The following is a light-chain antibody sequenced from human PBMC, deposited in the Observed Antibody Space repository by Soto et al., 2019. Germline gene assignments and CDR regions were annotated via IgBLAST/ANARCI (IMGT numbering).Light chain of an antibody. CDR2: HAS. CDR3: QQAKTFPFT. J-gene: IGKJ2*01. CDR1: KPISTW. V-gene: IGKV1-12*01. Sequence: DIQMTQSPSSVSAAVGDRVTMTCRASKPISTWLAWFQQKPGKAPKLLIYHASSLQSGVPARFRGSGSGSDFTLTISSLLPEDVATYYCQQAKTFPFTFGQGTKLEIK.